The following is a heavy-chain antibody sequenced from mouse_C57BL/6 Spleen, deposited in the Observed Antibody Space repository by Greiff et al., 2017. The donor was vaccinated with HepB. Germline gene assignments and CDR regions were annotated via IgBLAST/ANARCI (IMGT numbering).Heavy chain of an antibody. J-gene: IGHJ3*01. Sequence: QVQLQQSGPELVKPGASVKISCKASGYAFSSSWMNWVKQRPGKGLEWIGRIYPGDGDTNYNGKFKGKATLTADKSSSTAYMQLSSLTSEDSAVYFCADYGYDGAWFAYWGQGTLVTVSA. CDR2: IYPGDGDT. V-gene: IGHV1-82*01. D-gene: IGHD2-2*01. CDR1: GYAFSSSW. CDR3: ADYGYDGAWFAY.